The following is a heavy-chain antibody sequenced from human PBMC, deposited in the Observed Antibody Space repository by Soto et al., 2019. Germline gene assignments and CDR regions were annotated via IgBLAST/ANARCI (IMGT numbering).Heavy chain of an antibody. CDR3: ARDRGYSGYDYRVGYYYYMDV. J-gene: IGHJ6*03. CDR1: GGTFSSYT. D-gene: IGHD5-12*01. CDR2: IIPILGIA. Sequence: ASVKVSCKASGGTFSSYTISWVRQAPGQGLERMGRIIPILGIANYAQKFQGRVTITADKSTSTAYMELSSLRSEDTAVYYCARDRGYSGYDYRVGYYYYMDVWGKGTTVTVSS. V-gene: IGHV1-69*04.